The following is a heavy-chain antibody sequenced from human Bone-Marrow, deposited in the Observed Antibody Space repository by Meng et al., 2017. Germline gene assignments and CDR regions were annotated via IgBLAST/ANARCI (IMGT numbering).Heavy chain of an antibody. CDR1: GFTFSDHY. J-gene: IGHJ6*02. D-gene: IGHD6-19*01. Sequence: GGSLRLSCAASGFTFSDHYMDWVRQAPGKGLEWVGRTRNKANSYTTEYAASVKGRLTISRDDSKSISYLQMNSMKTEDTAVYYYTKVISASGWFYQYNYYYYGMDVWGQGTTVTVSS. CDR2: TRNKANSYTT. V-gene: IGHV3-72*01. CDR3: TKVISASGWFYQYNYYYYGMDV.